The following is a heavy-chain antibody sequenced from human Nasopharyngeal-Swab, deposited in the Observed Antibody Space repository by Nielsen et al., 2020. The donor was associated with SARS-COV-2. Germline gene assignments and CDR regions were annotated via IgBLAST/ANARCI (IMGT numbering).Heavy chain of an antibody. Sequence: SLKISCAASGFTFDDYAMHWVRQAPGKGLEWVSGISWNSGSIGYADSVKGRFTISRDNAKTSLYLQMNSLRAEDTALYYCAKLAPGQYSSGSDPHYYYYYGMDVWGQGTKVTVSS. D-gene: IGHD6-19*01. CDR2: ISWNSGSI. V-gene: IGHV3-9*01. CDR1: GFTFDDYA. J-gene: IGHJ6*02. CDR3: AKLAPGQYSSGSDPHYYYYYGMDV.